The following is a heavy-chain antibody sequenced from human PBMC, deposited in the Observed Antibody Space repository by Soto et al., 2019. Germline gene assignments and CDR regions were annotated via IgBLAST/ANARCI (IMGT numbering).Heavy chain of an antibody. CDR1: GFTFSSYG. CDR3: AREAAVAGLTH. CDR2: IWYDGSNK. D-gene: IGHD6-19*01. V-gene: IGHV3-33*01. J-gene: IGHJ4*02. Sequence: QVQLVESGGGVVQPGRSLRLSCAASGFTFSSYGMHWVRQAPGKGLGWVAVIWYDGSNKYYADSVKGRFTISRDNSKNTLYLQMNSLRAEDTAVYYCAREAAVAGLTHWGQGTLVTVSS.